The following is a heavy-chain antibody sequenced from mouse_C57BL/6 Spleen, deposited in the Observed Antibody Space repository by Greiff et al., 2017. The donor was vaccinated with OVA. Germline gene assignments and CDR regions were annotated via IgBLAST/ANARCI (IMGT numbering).Heavy chain of an antibody. CDR1: GYTFTSYW. V-gene: IGHV1-72*01. CDR2: IVPNSGGT. Sequence: QVQLQQPGAELVKPGASVKLSCKASGYTFTSYWMHWVKQRPGRGLEWLGRIVPNSGGTKYNEKFKSKATLTVDKPSSTAYMQLRSLTSEDSAVYYCARWVDYDAPSYWYFDVWGTGTTVTVSS. CDR3: ARWVDYDAPSYWYFDV. J-gene: IGHJ1*03. D-gene: IGHD2-4*01.